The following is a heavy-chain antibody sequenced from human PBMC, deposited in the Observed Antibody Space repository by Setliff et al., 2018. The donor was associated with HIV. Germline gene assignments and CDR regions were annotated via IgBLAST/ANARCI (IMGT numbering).Heavy chain of an antibody. CDR3: ARALSRWLGATPPDI. CDR1: GYKFTTYW. V-gene: IGHV5-51*01. CDR2: IYPGDSDT. Sequence: GESLKISCKGSGYKFTTYWIAWVRQMPGKGLEWMGIIYPGDSDTRYSPSFQGQVTISADKSISTAYLQWSSLKASDTAMYYCARALSRWLGATPPDIWGQGTMVTVSS. J-gene: IGHJ3*02. D-gene: IGHD1-26*01.